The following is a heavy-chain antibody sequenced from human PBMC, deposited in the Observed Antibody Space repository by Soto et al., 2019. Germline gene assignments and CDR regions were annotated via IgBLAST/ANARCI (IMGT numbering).Heavy chain of an antibody. CDR3: ARDGAAATNWFDP. V-gene: IGHV4-30-2*01. CDR1: GGSISSGGYS. CDR2: IYHSGST. Sequence: TLFLTCAVSGGSISSGGYSWSWIRQPPGKGLEWIGYIYHSGSTYYNPSLQGRVTMTTDTSTSTAYMELRSLRSDNTAVYYSARDGAAATNWFDPWGQGTLVTVSS. D-gene: IGHD2-15*01. J-gene: IGHJ5*02.